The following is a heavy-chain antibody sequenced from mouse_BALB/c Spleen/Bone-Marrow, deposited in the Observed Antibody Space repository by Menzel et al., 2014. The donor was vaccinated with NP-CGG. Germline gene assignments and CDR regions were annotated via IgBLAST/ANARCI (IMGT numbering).Heavy chain of an antibody. CDR2: VLPGSGST. CDR3: ARWGSSRAMDY. V-gene: IGHV1-9*01. J-gene: IGHJ4*01. CDR1: GYTFSTYW. D-gene: IGHD3-1*01. Sequence: QVQLRESGAVLMKPGASVKISCKATGYTFSTYWIEWVKQRPGHGLEWIGEVLPGSGSTNYNEKFKGKATFTADTSSNTAYIQLSSLTSEDSAVYYCARWGSSRAMDYWGQGTSVTVSS.